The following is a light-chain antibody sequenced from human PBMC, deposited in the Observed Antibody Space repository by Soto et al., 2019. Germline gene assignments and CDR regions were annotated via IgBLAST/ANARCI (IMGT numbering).Light chain of an antibody. V-gene: IGLV2-23*01. CDR2: EGN. CDR1: SSDVGSYNL. J-gene: IGLJ1*01. Sequence: QSALTQPASVSGSPGQSITISCAGTSSDVGSYNLVSWYQQHPGKAPKLMIYEGNKRPSGVSNRFSGSKSGNTASLTISGLQADDESDYYCFSYAGSSTPYVFGTGTTLTVL. CDR3: FSYAGSSTPYV.